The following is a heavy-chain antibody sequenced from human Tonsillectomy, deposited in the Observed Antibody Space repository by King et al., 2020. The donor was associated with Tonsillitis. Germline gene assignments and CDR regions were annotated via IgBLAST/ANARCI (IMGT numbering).Heavy chain of an antibody. D-gene: IGHD1-26*01. J-gene: IGHJ4*02. Sequence: VQLVESGAEVKKPGASVKVSCKASGYTFAGYDINWVRQATGQGLEWMGWMNPNSGHTGYPQKFQGRVTMTRSTSISTAYMELSSLRSEDTAVYYCARGYSGSYGFDFWGQGTLVTVSS. CDR2: MNPNSGHT. CDR3: ARGYSGSYGFDF. V-gene: IGHV1-8*01. CDR1: GYTFAGYD.